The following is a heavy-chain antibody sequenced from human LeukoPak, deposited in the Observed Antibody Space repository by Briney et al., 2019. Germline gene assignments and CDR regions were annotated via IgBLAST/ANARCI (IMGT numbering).Heavy chain of an antibody. Sequence: SETLSLTCTVSGGSISSSSYYWGWIRQPPGKGLVWIGSIYYSGSTYYNPSLKSRVTISVDTSKNQFSLKLSSVTAADTAVYYCASRLVGATVDYWGQGTLVTVSS. J-gene: IGHJ4*02. CDR2: IYYSGST. CDR1: GGSISSSSYY. D-gene: IGHD1-26*01. V-gene: IGHV4-39*01. CDR3: ASRLVGATVDY.